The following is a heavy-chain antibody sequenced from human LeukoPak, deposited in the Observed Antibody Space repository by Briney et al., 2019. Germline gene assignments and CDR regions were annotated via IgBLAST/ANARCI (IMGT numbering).Heavy chain of an antibody. CDR1: GGSISSYF. Sequence: SETLSLTCTVSGGSISSYFWSWIRQPAGKGLEWIGRIYNSGNTNYNPSPKSRVTMSLDTSKNQLYLNLRYVTAADTAIYYCVRKDGDYWGQGTLVTVSS. V-gene: IGHV4-4*07. J-gene: IGHJ4*02. CDR3: VRKDGDY. CDR2: IYNSGNT.